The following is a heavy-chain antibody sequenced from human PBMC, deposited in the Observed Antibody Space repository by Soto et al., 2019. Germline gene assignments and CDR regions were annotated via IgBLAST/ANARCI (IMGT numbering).Heavy chain of an antibody. D-gene: IGHD2-15*01. Sequence: EVQLVESGGGLVQPGESLRLSCAASGFTFSSYWMHWVRQAPGKGLVWVARINSDGSSTSYAGSVKGRFTISRDNAKNTLYLQMNSLRAEDTAVYYCVRTSLGVAAATRDDYWGQGTLVTVSS. CDR1: GFTFSSYW. J-gene: IGHJ4*02. CDR2: INSDGSST. V-gene: IGHV3-74*01. CDR3: VRTSLGVAAATRDDY.